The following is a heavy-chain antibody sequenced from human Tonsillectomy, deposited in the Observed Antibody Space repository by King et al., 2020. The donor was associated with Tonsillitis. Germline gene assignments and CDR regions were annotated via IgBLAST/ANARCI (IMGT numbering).Heavy chain of an antibody. CDR3: ARSGYAVVAAPYYFAF. CDR1: GGSISSGIYY. D-gene: IGHD2-15*01. CDR2: SSTSGST. J-gene: IGHJ4*02. V-gene: IGHV4-61*02. Sequence: VQLQESGPGLVKPSQTLSLTCTVSGGSISSGIYYWSWIRQPAGKGLEWIGRSSTSGSTSYNPSLKSRVTISVDTSKNNFHLKVNFVTAADTAMDYCARSGYAVVAAPYYFAFWGQGTLVTVSS.